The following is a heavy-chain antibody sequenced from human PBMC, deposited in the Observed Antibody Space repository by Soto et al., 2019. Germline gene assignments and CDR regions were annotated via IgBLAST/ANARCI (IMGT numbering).Heavy chain of an antibody. CDR2: ISSSSSYI. Sequence: GGSLRLSCAASGFTFSSYSMNWVRQAPGKGLEWVSSISSSSSYIYYADSVKGRFTISRDNAKNSLYLQMNSLRAEDTAVYYCARAPSSSLSYYFDYWGQGTLVTVSS. CDR1: GFTFSSYS. D-gene: IGHD6-13*01. CDR3: ARAPSSSLSYYFDY. V-gene: IGHV3-21*01. J-gene: IGHJ4*02.